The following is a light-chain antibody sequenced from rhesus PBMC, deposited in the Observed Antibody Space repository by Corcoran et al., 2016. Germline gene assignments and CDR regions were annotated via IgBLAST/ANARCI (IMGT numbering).Light chain of an antibody. J-gene: IGLJ6*01. Sequence: QSVLTQPPSVSGAHGPRVTITCPGTSSNIGGLYVQWYQQAPGTAPKLLMYENDKRPSGVSDRFSGSQSGASASLTITGIQSEDEADYFCQSYDTSLSAHVFGSGTKLTVL. CDR2: END. CDR3: QSYDTSLSAHV. V-gene: IGLV1-85*01. CDR1: SSNIGGLY.